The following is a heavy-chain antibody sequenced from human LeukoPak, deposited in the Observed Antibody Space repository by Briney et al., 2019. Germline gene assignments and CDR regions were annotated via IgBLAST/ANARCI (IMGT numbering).Heavy chain of an antibody. V-gene: IGHV4-34*01. CDR1: GGSFSGYY. D-gene: IGHD5-18*01. CDR2: INHSGST. Sequence: SSETLSLTCAVYGGSFSGYYWSWIRQPPGKGLEWIGEINHSGSTNYNPSLKSRVTISVDTSKNQFSLKLSSVTAADTAVYYCARWRVQLWLPKVAFFDYWGQGTLVTVSS. J-gene: IGHJ4*02. CDR3: ARWRVQLWLPKVAFFDY.